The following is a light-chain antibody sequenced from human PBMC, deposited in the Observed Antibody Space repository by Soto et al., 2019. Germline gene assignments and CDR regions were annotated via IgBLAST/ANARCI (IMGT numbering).Light chain of an antibody. CDR3: SSYTSSSTRLYV. Sequence: QSALTQPASVSVSPGQSITISCTGTSSDVGLYDYVSWYQQHPGKAPKLMIFEVNQRPSGVSNRFSGSKSGNTASLTISGVQAEDEADYYCSSYTSSSTRLYVFGTGTKVTVL. CDR1: SSDVGLYDY. CDR2: EVN. V-gene: IGLV2-14*01. J-gene: IGLJ1*01.